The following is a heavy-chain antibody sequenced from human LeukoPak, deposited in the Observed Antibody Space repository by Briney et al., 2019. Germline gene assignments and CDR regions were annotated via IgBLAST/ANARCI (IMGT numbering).Heavy chain of an antibody. J-gene: IGHJ4*02. CDR1: GYTFTSYG. D-gene: IGHD3-9*01. CDR2: INPNSGVT. V-gene: IGHV1-2*02. CDR3: ARGLRYFDWSRHDY. Sequence: ASVKVSCKASGYTFTSYGISWVRQAHGQGLEWMGWINPNSGVTHYPQKFQGRVTMTRDTSIRTAYMEVSSLRSDDTAVYYCARGLRYFDWSRHDYWGQGTLVTVSS.